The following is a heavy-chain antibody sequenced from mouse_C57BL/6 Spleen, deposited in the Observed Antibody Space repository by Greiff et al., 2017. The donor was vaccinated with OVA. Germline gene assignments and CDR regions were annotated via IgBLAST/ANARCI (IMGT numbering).Heavy chain of an antibody. CDR3: ARGGSYYGNPLYAMDY. Sequence: EVQLVESGPGLVKPSQSLSLTCSVTGYSITSGYYWNWIRQFPGNKLEWMGYISYDGSNNYNPSLKNRISITRDTSKNQFFLKLNSVTTEDTATYYCARGGSYYGNPLYAMDYWGQGTSVTVSS. CDR1: GYSITSGYY. CDR2: ISYDGSN. D-gene: IGHD2-1*01. J-gene: IGHJ4*01. V-gene: IGHV3-6*01.